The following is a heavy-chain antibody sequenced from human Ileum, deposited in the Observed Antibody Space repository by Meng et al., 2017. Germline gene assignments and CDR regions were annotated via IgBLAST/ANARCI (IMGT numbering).Heavy chain of an antibody. CDR2: IFQSGRT. V-gene: IGHV4-4*02. D-gene: IGHD3-22*01. CDR3: ATSNDRDVYYLGY. J-gene: IGHJ4*02. CDR1: GTW. Sequence: QVQLQGSGPRLVMPSGTLSLTCAVSGTWWSWVRQPPGKGLEWIGEIFQSGRTNYNPSLKSRVTISIDKSKSQISLQLSAVTAADTAVYSCATSNDRDVYYLGYWGQGTLVTVSS.